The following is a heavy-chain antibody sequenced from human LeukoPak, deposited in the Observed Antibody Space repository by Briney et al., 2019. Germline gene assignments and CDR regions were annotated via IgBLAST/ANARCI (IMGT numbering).Heavy chain of an antibody. J-gene: IGHJ4*02. V-gene: IGHV4-59*01. CDR1: GDSISSYY. Sequence: SSETLSLTCTVSGDSISSYYWSWIRQPPGKGLEWIGYIHSSGSTNYNPSLKSRVTISVDTSKNQFSLKLSSVTAADTAVYYCARYTQLEYSSSSRGFDYWGQGTLVTVSS. CDR2: IHSSGST. D-gene: IGHD6-6*01. CDR3: ARYTQLEYSSSSRGFDY.